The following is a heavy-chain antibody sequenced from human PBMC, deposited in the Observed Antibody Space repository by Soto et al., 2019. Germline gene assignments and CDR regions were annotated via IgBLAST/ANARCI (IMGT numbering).Heavy chain of an antibody. Sequence: ASVKVSCKASGYTFTSYAMHWVRQAPGQRLEWMGGFDPEDGETIYAQKFQGRVTMTEDTSTDTAYMALSSLRSEDTAVYYCATGTKNFGVVITYWGQGTLVTVSS. CDR3: ATGTKNFGVVITY. CDR2: FDPEDGET. V-gene: IGHV1-24*01. D-gene: IGHD3-3*01. CDR1: GYTFTSYA. J-gene: IGHJ4*02.